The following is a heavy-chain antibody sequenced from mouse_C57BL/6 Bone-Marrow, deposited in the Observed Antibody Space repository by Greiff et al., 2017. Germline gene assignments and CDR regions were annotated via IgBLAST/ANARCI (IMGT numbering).Heavy chain of an antibody. D-gene: IGHD1-1*01. Sequence: QVQLQQSGPELVKPGASVKISCKASGYAFSSSWMNWVKQRPGKGLEWIGRIYPGDGDTNYNGKFKGKATLTADKSSSTAYMQLSSLTSEDSAVYFCAIITTVSSCAMDYWGQGTSVTVSS. J-gene: IGHJ4*01. CDR2: IYPGDGDT. V-gene: IGHV1-82*01. CDR1: GYAFSSSW. CDR3: AIITTVSSCAMDY.